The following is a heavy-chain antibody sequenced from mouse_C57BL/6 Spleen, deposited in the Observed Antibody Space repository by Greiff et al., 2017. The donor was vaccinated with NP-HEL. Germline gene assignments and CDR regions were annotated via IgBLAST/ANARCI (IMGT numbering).Heavy chain of an antibody. J-gene: IGHJ2*01. CDR3: ARYYYGSSYEYYFDY. Sequence: QVQLQQSGAELVRPGTSVKVSCKASGYSFTNYLIEWVKQRPGQGLEWIGVINPGCGGTNYNEKFKGKATLTADKSSSTAYMQLSSLTSEDSAVYVCARYYYGSSYEYYFDYWGQGTTLTVSS. D-gene: IGHD1-1*01. CDR1: GYSFTNYL. CDR2: INPGCGGT. V-gene: IGHV1-54*01.